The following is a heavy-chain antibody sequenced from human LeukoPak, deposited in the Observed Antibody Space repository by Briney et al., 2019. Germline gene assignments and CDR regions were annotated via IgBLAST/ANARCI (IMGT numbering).Heavy chain of an antibody. CDR3: ARVPPYCGGDCYLGGNFDY. CDR2: ISAYNGNT. J-gene: IGHJ4*02. D-gene: IGHD2-21*02. CDR1: GYTFTSYG. V-gene: IGHV1-18*01. Sequence: GASVKVSCKASGYTFTSYGISWVRQAPGQGLEWMGWISAYNGNTNYAQKLQGRVTMTTDTSTSTAYMELRSLRSDDTAVYYRARVPPYCGGDCYLGGNFDYWGQGTLVTVSS.